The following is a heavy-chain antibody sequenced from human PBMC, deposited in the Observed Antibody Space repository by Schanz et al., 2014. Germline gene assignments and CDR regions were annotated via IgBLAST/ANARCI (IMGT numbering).Heavy chain of an antibody. CDR3: AKLSSSGRLAGYFDY. CDR2: FIVDSGNT. D-gene: IGHD6-19*01. V-gene: IGHV3-23*01. J-gene: IGHJ4*02. Sequence: DVQLLESGGGLVQPGGSLRLSCAASGFTFRDYYMSWIRQAPGKGLEWVSGFIVDSGNTYYAGSVKGRFSISRDYSKNTLYLQMSSLRAEDTAIYYCAKLSSSGRLAGYFDYWGQGALVTVSS. CDR1: GFTFRDYY.